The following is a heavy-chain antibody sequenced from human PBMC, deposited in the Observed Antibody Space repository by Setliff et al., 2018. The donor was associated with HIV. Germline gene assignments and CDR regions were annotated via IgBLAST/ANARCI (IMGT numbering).Heavy chain of an antibody. CDR3: ARDRGDGYNDNWYFDL. CDR2: ISSSGSTI. V-gene: IGHV3-11*01. Sequence: PGGSLRLSCAASGFTFSDYYMSWIRQAPGKGLEWVSYISSSGSTIYYADSVKGRFTISRDNAKNSLYLQMNSLRAEDTAVYYCARDRGDGYNDNWYFDLWGRGTLVTVSS. CDR1: GFTFSDYY. J-gene: IGHJ2*01. D-gene: IGHD3-10*01.